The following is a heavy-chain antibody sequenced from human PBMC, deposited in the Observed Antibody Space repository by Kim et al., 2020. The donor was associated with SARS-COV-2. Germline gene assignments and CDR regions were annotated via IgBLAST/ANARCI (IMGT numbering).Heavy chain of an antibody. Sequence: ASVKVSCKASGYTFTSYYMHWVRQAPGQGLEWVGIINPSGGSTTFAQKFQGRVTLTRDTSTSTVYMEVSSLRSEDTAVYYCARVPFTPHITMIRGVDEYYFDYWGQGTLVTVSS. D-gene: IGHD3-10*01. CDR1: GYTFTSYY. V-gene: IGHV1-46*01. CDR2: INPSGGST. CDR3: ARVPFTPHITMIRGVDEYYFDY. J-gene: IGHJ4*02.